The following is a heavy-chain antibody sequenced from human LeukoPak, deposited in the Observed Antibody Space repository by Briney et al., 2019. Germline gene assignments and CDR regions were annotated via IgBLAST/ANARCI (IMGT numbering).Heavy chain of an antibody. J-gene: IGHJ6*03. Sequence: SVKVSCKASGYSFTGYSVHWVRQAPGQGLEWMGWIIPIFGTANYAQKFQGRVTITADKSTSTAYMELSSLRSEDTAVYYCATGDINTLPDRYYFYMDVWGKGTTVTVSS. D-gene: IGHD2-15*01. CDR1: GYSFTGYS. CDR3: ATGDINTLPDRYYFYMDV. V-gene: IGHV1-69*06. CDR2: IIPIFGTA.